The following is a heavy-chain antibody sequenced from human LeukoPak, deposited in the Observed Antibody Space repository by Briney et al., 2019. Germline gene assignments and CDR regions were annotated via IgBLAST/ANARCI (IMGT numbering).Heavy chain of an antibody. CDR3: ARGMGVLVPAATWFDP. J-gene: IGHJ5*02. D-gene: IGHD2-2*01. CDR2: INPNSGGT. V-gene: IGHV1-2*02. Sequence: WASVTVSCKASGYTFIAYYMHWVRQAPGQGLEWMGWINPNSGGTNYAQKFQGRVTMTRDTSISTAYMDLSRLRSDDTAVYYCARGMGVLVPAATWFDPWGQGTLVTVSS. CDR1: GYTFIAYY.